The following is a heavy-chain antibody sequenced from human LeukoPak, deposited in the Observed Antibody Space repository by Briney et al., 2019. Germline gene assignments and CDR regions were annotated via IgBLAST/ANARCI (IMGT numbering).Heavy chain of an antibody. J-gene: IGHJ4*02. CDR3: ARVGGDDSTGHSVDY. Sequence: PSETLSLTCAVSGYSITSAYWWGWIRQTPGRGLEWIGSLHHSGSTSYNPSLKSRVTISVATSKNQISLRLSSVTAADTAVYYCARVGGDDSTGHSVDYWGQGTLVTVSS. V-gene: IGHV4-38-2*01. CDR2: LHHSGST. CDR1: GYSITSAYW. D-gene: IGHD3-22*01.